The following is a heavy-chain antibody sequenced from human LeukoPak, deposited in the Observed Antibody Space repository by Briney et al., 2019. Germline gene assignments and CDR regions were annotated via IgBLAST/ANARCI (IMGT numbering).Heavy chain of an antibody. D-gene: IGHD6-13*01. CDR3: AKVQQLATIYYFDY. J-gene: IGHJ4*02. Sequence: GGSLRLSCAASGFPFSRYEMNWVRQAPGKALEWVSYISSSGSTIYYADSVKGRFTISRDNAKNSLHLQMNSLRADDTALYYCAKVQQLATIYYFDYWGQGSLVTVSS. CDR2: ISSSGSTI. CDR1: GFPFSRYE. V-gene: IGHV3-48*03.